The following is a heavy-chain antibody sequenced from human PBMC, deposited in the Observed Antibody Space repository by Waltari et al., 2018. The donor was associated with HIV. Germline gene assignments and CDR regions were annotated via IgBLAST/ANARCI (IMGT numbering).Heavy chain of an antibody. J-gene: IGHJ3*02. Sequence: QVQLVQSGAEVKKPGASVKVSCKVSGYTLTELSMHWVRQAPGKGLEWMGGFDPEDGETIYAQKFQGRVTMTEDTSTDTAYMELSSLRSEDTAVYYCATFVAPPIAAGTRDACDIWGQGTMVTVSS. CDR2: FDPEDGET. CDR3: ATFVAPPIAAGTRDACDI. CDR1: GYTLTELS. V-gene: IGHV1-24*01. D-gene: IGHD2-21*01.